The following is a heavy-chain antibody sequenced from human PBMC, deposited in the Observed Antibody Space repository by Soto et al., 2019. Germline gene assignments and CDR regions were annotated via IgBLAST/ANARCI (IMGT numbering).Heavy chain of an antibody. V-gene: IGHV4-39*01. CDR2: LYYSGTT. CDR3: VRHSGYSSNWGEFDP. CDR1: GGSFSSSSYY. D-gene: IGHD5-18*01. Sequence: SETLSLTCHVSGGSFSSSSYYWGWIRQSPGKGLEWIGSLYYSGTTYYNPSLKSRVTMSVDRTKNQFSLNLTYVTAADMAVYYCVRHSGYSSNWGEFDPWARESWSPSPQ. J-gene: IGHJ5*02.